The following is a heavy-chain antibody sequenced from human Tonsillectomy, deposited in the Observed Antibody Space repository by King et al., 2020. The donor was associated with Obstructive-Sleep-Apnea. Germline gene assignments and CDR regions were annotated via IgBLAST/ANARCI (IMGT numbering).Heavy chain of an antibody. CDR3: ARDRVCSSTSCYGVDDYYGMDV. V-gene: IGHV1-18*04. CDR1: GYIFTSYG. Sequence: QLVQSGAEVNKPGASAKVSCKASGYIFTSYGISWVRQAPGQGLEWMGWISPHNDNTNYAQNAQGRVTLTTDTSTSTAYMELRNLRSDDTAGYYCARDRVCSSTSCYGVDDYYGMDVWGLGTTVTVSS. J-gene: IGHJ6*02. CDR2: ISPHNDNT. D-gene: IGHD2-2*01.